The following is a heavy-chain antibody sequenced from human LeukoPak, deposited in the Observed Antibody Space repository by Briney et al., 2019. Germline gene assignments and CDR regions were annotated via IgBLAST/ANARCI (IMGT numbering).Heavy chain of an antibody. CDR2: ISGNGDYT. V-gene: IGHV3-23*01. J-gene: IGHJ3*02. CDR1: GFIFGSYA. D-gene: IGHD2-2*01. Sequence: GGSLRLSCAASGFIFGSYAMSWVRQAPGKGLEWVSAISGNGDYTYYADPVKGRFTISRDNSKNTLYLQVNSLRVEDTAVYYCVKDPDPRYCSSTSCSPIWGQGTMVTVSS. CDR3: VKDPDPRYCSSTSCSPI.